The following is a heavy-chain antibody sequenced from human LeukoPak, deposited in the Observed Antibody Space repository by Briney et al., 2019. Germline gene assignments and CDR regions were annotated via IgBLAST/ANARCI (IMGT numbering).Heavy chain of an antibody. Sequence: SETLSLTCTVSGGSISSYYWSWIRQPPGKGLEWIGYIYYSGSTNYNPSLKSRVTISVDTSNNQFSLKLTSVTAADTAVYYCARGWYDGSYRFDYWGQGTLVTVSS. CDR1: GGSISSYY. CDR3: ARGWYDGSYRFDY. CDR2: IYYSGST. D-gene: IGHD1-26*01. V-gene: IGHV4-59*01. J-gene: IGHJ4*02.